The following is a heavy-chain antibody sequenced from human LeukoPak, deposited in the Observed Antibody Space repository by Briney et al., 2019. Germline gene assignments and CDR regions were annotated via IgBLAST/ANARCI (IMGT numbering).Heavy chain of an antibody. J-gene: IGHJ4*02. Sequence: PGGSLRLSCAASGFTFDDYTMHWVRQAPGKGLEWVSLISWDGGSTYYADSVKGRFTISRDNSKNSLYLQMNSLRTEDTALYYCAKDITPSSKSGYFDYWGQGTLVTVSS. CDR3: AKDITPSSKSGYFDY. D-gene: IGHD4-11*01. CDR1: GFTFDDYT. CDR2: ISWDGGST. V-gene: IGHV3-43*01.